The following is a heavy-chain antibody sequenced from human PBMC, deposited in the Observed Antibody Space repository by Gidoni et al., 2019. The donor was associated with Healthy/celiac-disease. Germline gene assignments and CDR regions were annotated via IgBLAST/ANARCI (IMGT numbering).Heavy chain of an antibody. CDR3: ARARQLAPPYYFDY. CDR1: GDSVSSNSAA. CDR2: TYYRSKWYN. D-gene: IGHD6-13*01. J-gene: IGHJ4*02. V-gene: IGHV6-1*01. Sequence: QVQLQQAGPGLVKPSQTLSLTCAISGDSVSSNSAAWNCIRQSPSRGLEWLGRTYYRSKWYNDSAVSVKSRITLNPDTSKNQFSLQLNSVTPEDTAVYYCARARQLAPPYYFDYWGQGTLVTVSS.